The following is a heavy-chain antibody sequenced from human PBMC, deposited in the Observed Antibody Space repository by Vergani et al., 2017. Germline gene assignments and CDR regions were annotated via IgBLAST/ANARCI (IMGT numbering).Heavy chain of an antibody. CDR1: GFTFDDYA. CDR3: AKGGGTQSYYYYGMDV. Sequence: EVQLLESGGGLVQPGGSLRLSCAASGFTFDDYAMHWVRQAPGKGLEWVSLISGDGGSTDYADSVKGRFTISRDNSKNSLYLQMNSLRTEDTALYYCAKGGGTQSYYYYGMDVWGQGTTVTVSS. J-gene: IGHJ6*02. CDR2: ISGDGGST. V-gene: IGHV3-43*02.